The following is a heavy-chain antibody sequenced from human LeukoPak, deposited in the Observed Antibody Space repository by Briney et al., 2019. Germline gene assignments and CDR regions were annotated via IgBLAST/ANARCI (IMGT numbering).Heavy chain of an antibody. CDR3: ARGGSSGWGFFDY. J-gene: IGHJ4*02. CDR1: GGSFSGYY. V-gene: IGHV4-34*01. Sequence: SETLSLTCAVYGGSFSGYYWSWIRQPPGKGLEWIGEINHSGSTNYNPSLKSRVTISVDTSKNQFSLKLSSVTAADMAVYYCARGGSSGWGFFDYWGQGTLVTVSS. CDR2: INHSGST. D-gene: IGHD6-19*01.